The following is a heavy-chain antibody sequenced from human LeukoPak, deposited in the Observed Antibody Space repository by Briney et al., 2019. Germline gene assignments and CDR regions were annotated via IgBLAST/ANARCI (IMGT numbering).Heavy chain of an antibody. V-gene: IGHV3-21*01. CDR1: GFTFSSYS. CDR2: ISSSSSYI. CDR3: ARDRGVRPSSHRLYYYYYMDV. J-gene: IGHJ6*03. Sequence: GGSLRLSCAASGFTFSSYSMNWVRQAPGKGLEWVSSISSSSSYIYYADSVKGRFTISRDNAKNSLYLQMNSLRAEDTAVYYCARDRGVRPSSHRLYYYYYMDVWGKGTTVTVSS. D-gene: IGHD6-13*01.